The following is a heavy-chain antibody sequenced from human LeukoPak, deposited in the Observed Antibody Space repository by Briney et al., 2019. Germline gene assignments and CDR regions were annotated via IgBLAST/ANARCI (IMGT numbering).Heavy chain of an antibody. Sequence: PSETLSLTCTVSGYSISSGYYWGWIRQPPGKGLEWIGSIYHSGSTYYNPSLKSRVTISVDTSKNQFSLKLSSVTAADTAVYYCARLVRWRSSTSCSACGNLHDYWGQGTLVTVSS. CDR2: IYHSGST. CDR1: GYSISSGYY. J-gene: IGHJ4*02. V-gene: IGHV4-38-2*02. CDR3: ARLVRWRSSTSCSACGNLHDY. D-gene: IGHD2-2*01.